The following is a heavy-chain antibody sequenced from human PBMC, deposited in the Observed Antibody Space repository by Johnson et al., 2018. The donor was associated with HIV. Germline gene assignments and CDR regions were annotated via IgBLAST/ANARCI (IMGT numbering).Heavy chain of an antibody. Sequence: QVQLVESGGGLVQPGRSLRLSCAASGFTFDDHAMHWVRQAPGKGLEWVSVIYSGGSTYYADSVKGRFTISRDNSKNTLYLQMNSLRAEDTAVYYCAKNGARGDAFDIWGQGTMVTVSS. V-gene: IGHV3-NL1*01. CDR1: GFTFDDHA. D-gene: IGHD2-8*01. J-gene: IGHJ3*02. CDR3: AKNGARGDAFDI. CDR2: IYSGGST.